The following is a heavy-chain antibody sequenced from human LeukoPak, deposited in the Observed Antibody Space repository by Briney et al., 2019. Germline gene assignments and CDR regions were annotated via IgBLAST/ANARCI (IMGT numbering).Heavy chain of an antibody. CDR1: GFTFSNFA. J-gene: IGHJ4*02. D-gene: IGHD6-19*01. CDR2: NSKSGDNS. Sequence: SGGSLRLSCAASGFTFSNFAISWVRQAPGKGLEWVSANSKSGDNSYYADSVKGRFTISRDNSKNTIYLQMNSLRVEDTAVYYCAKLSGWTGWFFDYWGQGTVVTVSS. V-gene: IGHV3-23*01. CDR3: AKLSGWTGWFFDY.